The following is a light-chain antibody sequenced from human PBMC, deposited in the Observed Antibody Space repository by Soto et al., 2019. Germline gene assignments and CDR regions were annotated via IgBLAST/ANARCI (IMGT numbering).Light chain of an antibody. V-gene: IGKV1-5*03. CDR3: QQYSSYWT. CDR2: KSS. Sequence: ILMTQSPSSLSASVGDTVTITCRASQDVDKWLAWYQQNPGKAPQLLIWKSSTFIGGVPSRFSDVGSGTQYSLTISGLQPEDVATYYCQQYSSYWTFGQGTMVEIK. CDR1: QDVDKW. J-gene: IGKJ1*01.